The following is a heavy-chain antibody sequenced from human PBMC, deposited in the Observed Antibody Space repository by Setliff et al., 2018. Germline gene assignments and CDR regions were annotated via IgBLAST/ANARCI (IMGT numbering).Heavy chain of an antibody. V-gene: IGHV4-39*01. Sequence: SETLSLTCSVSGGSISNSDYYWDWIRQPPGKGLEWIGIVYYSGDTYYIPSLLSRVTISVDTSKNQFSLKLSSVTAADTSVYFCARHRPNLPFDAWGQGALGTVSS. CDR3: ARHRPNLPFDA. D-gene: IGHD7-27*01. CDR2: VYYSGDT. J-gene: IGHJ4*02. CDR1: GGSISNSDYY.